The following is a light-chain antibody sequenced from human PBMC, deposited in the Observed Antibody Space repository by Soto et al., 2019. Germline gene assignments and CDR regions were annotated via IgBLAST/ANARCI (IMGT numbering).Light chain of an antibody. CDR3: QQYNSYPWT. Sequence: DIQMTQSPSTLSASVGDRVTITCRASQSISSWLAWYQQKPGKAPKLLIYDASSLESGVPSRFSGSGSGTEFTLNISSLQPDDFATYYCQQYNSYPWTFGLGTKVEIK. J-gene: IGKJ1*01. CDR2: DAS. CDR1: QSISSW. V-gene: IGKV1-5*01.